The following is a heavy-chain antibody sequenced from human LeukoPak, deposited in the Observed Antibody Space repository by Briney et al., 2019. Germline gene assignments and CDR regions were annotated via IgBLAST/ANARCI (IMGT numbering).Heavy chain of an antibody. Sequence: SETLSLTCTVSGGSISSSSYYWGWIRQPPGKGLEWIGNIYYSGSTYYNPSLKSRVTISVDTSKNQFSLKLSSVTATDTAVYYCARTLGIVAALDYYYMDVWGQGTTVTVSS. J-gene: IGHJ6*03. CDR1: GGSISSSSYY. CDR2: IYYSGST. D-gene: IGHD5-12*01. V-gene: IGHV4-39*01. CDR3: ARTLGIVAALDYYYMDV.